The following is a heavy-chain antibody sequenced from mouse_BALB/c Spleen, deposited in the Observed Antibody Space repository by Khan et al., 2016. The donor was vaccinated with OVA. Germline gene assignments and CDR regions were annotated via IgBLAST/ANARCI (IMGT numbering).Heavy chain of an antibody. CDR2: IWSGGST. V-gene: IGHV2-2*02. D-gene: IGHD2-3*01. CDR3: AIPSDAYYVWYFDV. CDR1: GFSLTNYG. J-gene: IGHJ1*01. Sequence: QVQLKQSGPGLVQPSQSLSITCTVSGFSLTNYGIHWVRQSPGKGLEWLGVIWSGGSTDYNAAFISRLSISKDNSKSKIFCKMNILPANDTAIYYCAIPSDAYYVWYFDVWGAGTTVTVSS.